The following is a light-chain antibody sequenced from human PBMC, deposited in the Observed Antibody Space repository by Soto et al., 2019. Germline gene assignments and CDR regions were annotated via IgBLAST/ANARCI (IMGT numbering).Light chain of an antibody. CDR2: AAS. V-gene: IGKV3-15*01. Sequence: IVMTQSPATLSVSPGERATLSCRASQSVTSNLAWYQQKPGQAPRLLIYAASTRATGIPAMFSGSGSGTEFTLTISSLQSEDFAVYYCEQYHNWPYTFGQGTKLDLK. CDR3: EQYHNWPYT. CDR1: QSVTSN. J-gene: IGKJ2*01.